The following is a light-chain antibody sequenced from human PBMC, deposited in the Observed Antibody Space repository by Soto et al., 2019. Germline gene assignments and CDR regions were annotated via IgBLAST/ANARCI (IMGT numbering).Light chain of an antibody. V-gene: IGKV1-5*01. Sequence: DIQMTQSPSTLSASVGDPVPITCRASESIDNWLAWYQQKPGKAPKLLIFAASTLVRGVPSRFSGRGSGTEFTLTISSLQADDYATYYCQQYNTYSTFGQGTRLEIK. CDR1: ESIDNW. CDR2: AAS. CDR3: QQYNTYST. J-gene: IGKJ5*01.